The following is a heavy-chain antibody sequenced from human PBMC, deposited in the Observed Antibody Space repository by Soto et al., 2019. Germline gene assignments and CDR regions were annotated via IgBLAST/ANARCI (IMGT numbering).Heavy chain of an antibody. CDR1: GGTFSSYA. D-gene: IGHD2-15*01. CDR2: IIPIFGTA. J-gene: IGHJ4*02. Sequence: GASVKVSCKASGGTFSSYAIGWVRQAPGQGLEWMGGIIPIFGTANYAQKFQGRVTITADESTSTAYMELSSLRSEDTAVYYCAFQSTVAATLYNDYWGQGTLVTVSS. V-gene: IGHV1-69*13. CDR3: AFQSTVAATLYNDY.